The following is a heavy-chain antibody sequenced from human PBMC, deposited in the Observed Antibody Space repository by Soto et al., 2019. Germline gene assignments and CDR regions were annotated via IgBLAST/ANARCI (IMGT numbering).Heavy chain of an antibody. CDR1: GFTFSSYA. CDR2: ISGSGGST. V-gene: IGHV3-23*01. CDR3: ALTPLRAMADFDY. Sequence: PGGSLRLSCAASGFTFSSYAMSWVRQAPGKWLGWVSAISGSGGSTYYADSVKGRFTISXGXXXXTXYXQXXXLGAXDTAVYYCALTPLRAMADFDYWGQGTLVTVSS. J-gene: IGHJ4*02. D-gene: IGHD6-19*01.